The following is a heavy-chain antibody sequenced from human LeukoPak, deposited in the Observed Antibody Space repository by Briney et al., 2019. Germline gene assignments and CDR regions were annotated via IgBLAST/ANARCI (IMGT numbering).Heavy chain of an antibody. CDR3: ARDLRGWFYFDY. CDR2: ISSSSSYI. D-gene: IGHD6-19*01. J-gene: IGHJ4*02. Sequence: GGSLRLSCAASGSTFSSYSMNWVRQAPGKGLEWVSSISSSSSYIYYADSVKGRFTISRDNAKNSLYLQMNSLRAEDTAAYYCARDLRGWFYFDYWGQGTLVTVSS. CDR1: GSTFSSYS. V-gene: IGHV3-21*01.